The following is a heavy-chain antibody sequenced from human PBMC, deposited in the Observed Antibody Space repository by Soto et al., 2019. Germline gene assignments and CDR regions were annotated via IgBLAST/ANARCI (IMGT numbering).Heavy chain of an antibody. D-gene: IGHD3-9*01. CDR3: ASIPGADIVTGYSLNDGWDDYYGMDV. J-gene: IGHJ6*02. Sequence: QVQLVESGGGVVQPGRSLRLSCAASGFTFSSYGMHWVRQAPGKGLEWVAVISYDGSNKYYADSVKGRLTISRDNSKIPLYLQINSLRAEDTAVYYCASIPGADIVTGYSLNDGWDDYYGMDVWGQGTTVTVSS. V-gene: IGHV3-30*03. CDR1: GFTFSSYG. CDR2: ISYDGSNK.